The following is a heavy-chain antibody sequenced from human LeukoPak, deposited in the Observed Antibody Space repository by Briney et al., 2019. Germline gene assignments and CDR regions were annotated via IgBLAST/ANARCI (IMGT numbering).Heavy chain of an antibody. CDR1: GFIFSDYY. Sequence: GGSLRLSCAGSGFIFSDYYMSWIRQAPGKGLEWISYISTSGAVKYYADSVKGRFTISRDNAKNTLYLQMNSLRAEDTAVYYCARVEMSITIFGVVIRDAFDIWGQGTMVTVSS. CDR2: ISTSGAVK. CDR3: ARVEMSITIFGVVIRDAFDI. J-gene: IGHJ3*02. D-gene: IGHD3-3*01. V-gene: IGHV3-11*04.